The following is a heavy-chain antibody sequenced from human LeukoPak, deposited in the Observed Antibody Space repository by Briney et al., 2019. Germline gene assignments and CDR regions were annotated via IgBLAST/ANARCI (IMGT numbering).Heavy chain of an antibody. CDR2: ISSNGGST. D-gene: IGHD1-26*01. Sequence: GGSLRLSCAASGFTFSSYAMHWVRQAPGKGLEYVSAISSNGGSTYYANSVKGRFTISRDNSKNTLYLQMGSLRAEDMAVYYCARDPREAWYYGMDVWGQGTTVTVSS. V-gene: IGHV3-64*01. CDR1: GFTFSSYA. J-gene: IGHJ6*02. CDR3: ARDPREAWYYGMDV.